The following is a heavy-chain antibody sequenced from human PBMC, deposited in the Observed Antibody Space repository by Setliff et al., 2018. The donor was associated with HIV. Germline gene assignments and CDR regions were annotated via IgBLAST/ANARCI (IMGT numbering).Heavy chain of an antibody. Sequence: PGGSLRLSCAASGFNFSSHTMNWIRQAPGKGLEWVSSISSTGTYIYYADSMKGRFTISRDNAKNSLYLQMNSLRAEDTAVYYCAKADGTILYYYGMDVWGQGTTVTVSS. CDR1: GFNFSSHT. CDR2: ISSTGTYI. V-gene: IGHV3-21*01. J-gene: IGHJ6*02. D-gene: IGHD1-1*01. CDR3: AKADGTILYYYGMDV.